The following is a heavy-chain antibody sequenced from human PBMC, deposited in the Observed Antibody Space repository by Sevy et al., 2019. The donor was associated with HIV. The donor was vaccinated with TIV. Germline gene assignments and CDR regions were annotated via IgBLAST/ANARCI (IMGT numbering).Heavy chain of an antibody. V-gene: IGHV3-30*04. CDR1: GFTFSNYA. CDR3: ARDNYHDITGYLKYFQY. CDR2: ISYDGSNK. J-gene: IGHJ1*01. D-gene: IGHD3-22*01. Sequence: GGSLRLSCAASGFTFSNYAIHWVRQAPGRGLEWVGLISYDGSNKFYPDSVKGRFTISRDNSKNTLYLQMNSLTIDDTAVYYCARDNYHDITGYLKYFQYWGQRTLVTVSS.